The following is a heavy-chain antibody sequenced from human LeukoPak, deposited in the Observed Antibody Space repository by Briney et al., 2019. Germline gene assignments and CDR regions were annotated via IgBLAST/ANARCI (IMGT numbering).Heavy chain of an antibody. D-gene: IGHD6-19*01. CDR1: GFTFSAYA. CDR2: ITTGGSSI. Sequence: GGSLRLSCAASGFTFSAYAMAWVRQAPGKGLECVSHITTGGSSIFYADPVKGRFTISRDNAKNSLYLQMNSLRAEDAAVYYCARVRYDSGWYDYWGQGALVTVSS. CDR3: ARVRYDSGWYDY. J-gene: IGHJ4*02. V-gene: IGHV3-48*04.